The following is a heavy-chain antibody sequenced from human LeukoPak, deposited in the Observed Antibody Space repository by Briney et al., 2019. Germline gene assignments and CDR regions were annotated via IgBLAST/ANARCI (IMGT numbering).Heavy chain of an antibody. J-gene: IGHJ5*02. CDR1: GYTFTSYD. D-gene: IGHD3-3*01. V-gene: IGHV1-8*01. CDR3: ARGRLEWTVDNWFDP. CDR2: MNPNSGNT. Sequence: GASVKVSCKASGYTFTSYDINWVRQATGQGLEWMGWMNPNSGNTGYARKFQGRVTMTRNTSISTAYMELSSLRSEDTAVYYCARGRLEWTVDNWFDPWGQGTLVTVSS.